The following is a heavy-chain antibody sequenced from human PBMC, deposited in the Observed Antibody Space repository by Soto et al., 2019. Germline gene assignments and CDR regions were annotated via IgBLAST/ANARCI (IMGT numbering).Heavy chain of an antibody. CDR1: GGSFSNYY. J-gene: IGHJ1*01. CDR2: INHSGST. D-gene: IGHD6-13*01. Sequence: SETLSLTCAVYGGSFSNYYWSWIRQPPGKGLEWIGEINHSGSTNYNPSLKSRVTISVDTSKNQFSLNLSSVTAADTAVYYCARGGRQQLLVRQYFQHWGQGTLVTVPS. CDR3: ARGGRQQLLVRQYFQH. V-gene: IGHV4-34*01.